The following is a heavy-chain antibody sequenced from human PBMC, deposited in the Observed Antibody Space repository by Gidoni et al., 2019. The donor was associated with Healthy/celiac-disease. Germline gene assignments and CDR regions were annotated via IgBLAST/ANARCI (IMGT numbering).Heavy chain of an antibody. Sequence: EVQLVESGGGLVQPGGSLRLSCAASGFTFSSYSMNWVRQAPGKGLEWVSYISSSSSTIYYADSVKGRFTISRDNAKNSLYLQMNSLRDEDTAVYYCASCGGGSYHYYYYYGMDVWGQGTTVTVSS. D-gene: IGHD1-26*01. J-gene: IGHJ6*02. CDR2: ISSSSSTI. CDR3: ASCGGGSYHYYYYYGMDV. V-gene: IGHV3-48*02. CDR1: GFTFSSYS.